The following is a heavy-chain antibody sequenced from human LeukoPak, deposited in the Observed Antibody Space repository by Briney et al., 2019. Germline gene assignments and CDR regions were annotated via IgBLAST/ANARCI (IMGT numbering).Heavy chain of an antibody. J-gene: IGHJ4*02. V-gene: IGHV1-2*02. D-gene: IGHD1-26*01. CDR1: GYTFTGYY. Sequence: ASVKVSCKASGYTFTGYYLHWVRQAPGQGLEWTGWINPNSGGTNYAQKFQGRVTMTRETSISTVHMELSRLRSDDTAVYFCAREKMVGAPKLLDYWGQGTLVTVSS. CDR2: INPNSGGT. CDR3: AREKMVGAPKLLDY.